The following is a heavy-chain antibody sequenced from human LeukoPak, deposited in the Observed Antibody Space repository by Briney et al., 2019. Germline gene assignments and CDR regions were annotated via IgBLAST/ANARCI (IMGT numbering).Heavy chain of an antibody. CDR2: IKKDGSEK. CDR1: GFTFSDYY. CDR3: TTDTWYSAGH. D-gene: IGHD2-15*01. V-gene: IGHV3-7*03. J-gene: IGHJ4*02. Sequence: GGSLRLSCAASGFTFSDYYMSWIRQAPGKGLEWVAIIKKDGSEKYYVDSMKGRFTISRDNAKNSLFLQMNSLRAEDTAIYYCTTDTWYSAGHWGQGTLVTVSS.